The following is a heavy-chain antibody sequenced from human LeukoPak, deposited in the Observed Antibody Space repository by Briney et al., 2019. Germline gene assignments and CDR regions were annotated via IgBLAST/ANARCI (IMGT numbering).Heavy chain of an antibody. CDR1: GGSISSYY. CDR3: ARDLQWLGPHYYYGMDV. CDR2: IYYSGST. J-gene: IGHJ6*02. D-gene: IGHD6-19*01. V-gene: IGHV4-59*01. Sequence: SETLSLTCTVSGGSISSYYWSWIRQPPGKGLEWIGYIYYSGSTNYNPSLKSRVTISVDTSKNQFSLKLSSVTAADTAVYYCARDLQWLGPHYYYGMDVWGQGTTVTVSS.